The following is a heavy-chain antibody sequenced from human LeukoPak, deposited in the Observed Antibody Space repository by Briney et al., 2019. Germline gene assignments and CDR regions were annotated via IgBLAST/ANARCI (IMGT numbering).Heavy chain of an antibody. J-gene: IGHJ6*02. CDR2: ISGSGGST. CDR3: ARVRVTVTTIMYYYYYGMDV. Sequence: GGSLRLSCAAAGFTFSSYAMSWVRQAPGKGLEWVSGISGSGGSTYYADSVKGRFTISRDNSKSTMYLQMNSLRAEDTAVYYCARVRVTVTTIMYYYYYGMDVWGQGTTVTVSS. CDR1: GFTFSSYA. D-gene: IGHD4-11*01. V-gene: IGHV3-23*01.